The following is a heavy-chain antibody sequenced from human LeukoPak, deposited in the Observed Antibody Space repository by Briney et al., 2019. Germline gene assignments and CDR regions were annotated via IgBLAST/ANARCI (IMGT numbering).Heavy chain of an antibody. Sequence: ASVKVSCKTSGYTFTGYYIHWVRQAPGQGLGWMGWINPNSSVTNYAQRFQRRVTMTRETSISTAYMELRWLTSDATAVYYCARERVGNSPFDAWGQGTLVTVSS. CDR2: INPNSSVT. CDR1: GYTFTGYY. V-gene: IGHV1-2*02. CDR3: ARERVGNSPFDA. D-gene: IGHD4-23*01. J-gene: IGHJ5*02.